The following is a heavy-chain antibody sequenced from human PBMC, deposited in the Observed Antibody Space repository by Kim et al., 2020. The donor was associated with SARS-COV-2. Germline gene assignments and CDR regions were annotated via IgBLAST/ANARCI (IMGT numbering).Heavy chain of an antibody. V-gene: IGHV3-23*01. Sequence: GGSLRLSCAASGFTFSNYCMSWVRQAPGKGLEWVSGISGSVYSTYYADAVKGRFTISRDNSKNTVYLQMNSLRVEDTAVYYCAKDPRYSSSPNWFDPWGQGTLVTVSS. CDR1: GFTFSNYC. J-gene: IGHJ5*02. D-gene: IGHD6-13*01. CDR2: ISGSVYST. CDR3: AKDPRYSSSPNWFDP.